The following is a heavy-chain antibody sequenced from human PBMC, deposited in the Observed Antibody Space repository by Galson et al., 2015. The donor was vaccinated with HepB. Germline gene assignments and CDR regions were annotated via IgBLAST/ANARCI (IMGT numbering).Heavy chain of an antibody. V-gene: IGHV3-30*18. Sequence: SLRLSCAASGFTFSNYGIHWVRQAPGKGLEWMAVISYDGSFKYYAESVRGRFTVSRDPSRSKLYLQMDSLRPEDTAVYYCAKGGPGRITMMINRLLGFDPWGQGTLVTVSS. CDR1: GFTFSNYG. J-gene: IGHJ5*02. CDR3: AKGGPGRITMMINRLLGFDP. CDR2: ISYDGSFK. D-gene: IGHD3-22*01.